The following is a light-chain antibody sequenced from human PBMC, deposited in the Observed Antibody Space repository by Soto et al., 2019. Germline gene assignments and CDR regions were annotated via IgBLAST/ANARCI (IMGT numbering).Light chain of an antibody. CDR1: SGNIGAYNF. J-gene: IGLJ1*01. CDR3: CSYAGGYTFV. V-gene: IGLV2-11*01. Sequence: QSVLTQPRTVSGSPGQSVTISCTEASGNIGAYNFVSWYQLHPDKAPKVIIYDATKRPSGVPDRFSGSKSGNTASLTISGLQAEDEADYYCCSYAGGYTFVFGNGTKVTVL. CDR2: DAT.